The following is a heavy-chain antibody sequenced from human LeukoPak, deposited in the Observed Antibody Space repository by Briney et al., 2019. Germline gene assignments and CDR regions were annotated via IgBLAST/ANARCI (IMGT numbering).Heavy chain of an antibody. Sequence: PSETLSLTCAVSGGSIGTNWWSWVRQPPGKGLEWIGENHPSGRSNYNPSLKSRVTISIDKSKNHFSLKLSSVTAADTAVYYCARNAAYNLDYWGQGTPVTVSS. CDR3: ARNAAYNLDY. CDR1: GGSIGTNW. V-gene: IGHV4-4*02. D-gene: IGHD1-14*01. J-gene: IGHJ4*02. CDR2: NHPSGRS.